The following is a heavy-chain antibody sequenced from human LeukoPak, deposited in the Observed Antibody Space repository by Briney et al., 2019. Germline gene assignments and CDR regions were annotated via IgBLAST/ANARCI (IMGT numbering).Heavy chain of an antibody. CDR3: AKDSLPFVSGWYY. CDR2: ISGSGGST. CDR1: GFTFSSYA. Sequence: GGSLRLSCAACGFTFSSYAMSWVRQAPGKGLGWVSAISGSGGSTYYADSVKGRFTISRDNSKNTLYLQMNSLRAEDTAVYYCAKDSLPFVSGWYYWGQGTLVTVSS. J-gene: IGHJ4*02. V-gene: IGHV3-23*01. D-gene: IGHD6-19*01.